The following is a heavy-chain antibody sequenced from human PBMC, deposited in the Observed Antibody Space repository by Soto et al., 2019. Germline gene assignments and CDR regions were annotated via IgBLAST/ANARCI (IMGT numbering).Heavy chain of an antibody. Sequence: PSQTLSLTCVISGDSVSSNSAAWNWIRQSPSRGLEWLGRTYYRSKWYNDYAVSVKSRITINPDTSKNQFSLQLNSVTPEDTAVYYCARGGGYSSSDYYYYMDVWGKGTTVTVSS. CDR1: GDSVSSNSAA. V-gene: IGHV6-1*01. D-gene: IGHD6-6*01. CDR2: TYYRSKWYN. J-gene: IGHJ6*03. CDR3: ARGGGYSSSDYYYYMDV.